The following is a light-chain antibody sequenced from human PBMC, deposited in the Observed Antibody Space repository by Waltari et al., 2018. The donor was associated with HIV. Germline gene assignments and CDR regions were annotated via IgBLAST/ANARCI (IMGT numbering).Light chain of an antibody. Sequence: QSVLTQPPSASGTPGQRVTFSCSGSSSNIGSNTVNWYQQFPGAAPKLLIYTNNPRPPGVPDRFSGSKSGTSASLAISGLQSEDEADYYCAVWDDSLNGYVFGPGTKVTVL. CDR3: AVWDDSLNGYV. CDR2: TNN. V-gene: IGLV1-44*01. CDR1: SSNIGSNT. J-gene: IGLJ1*01.